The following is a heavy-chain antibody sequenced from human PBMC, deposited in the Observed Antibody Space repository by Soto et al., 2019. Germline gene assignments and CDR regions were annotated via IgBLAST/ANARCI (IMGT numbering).Heavy chain of an antibody. CDR2: IYWDDDK. D-gene: IGHD3-9*01. V-gene: IGHV2-5*02. CDR1: GFSLSTSGVG. CDR3: AHNGRYFDRFYYYYGMDV. Sequence: QITLKESGPTLVKPTQTLTLTCTFSGFSLSTSGVGVGWIRQPPGKALEWLALIYWDDDKRYSPSLKSRLTITKDTSKNQVVLTMTNMDPVDTATYYCAHNGRYFDRFYYYYGMDVWGQGTTVTVSS. J-gene: IGHJ6*02.